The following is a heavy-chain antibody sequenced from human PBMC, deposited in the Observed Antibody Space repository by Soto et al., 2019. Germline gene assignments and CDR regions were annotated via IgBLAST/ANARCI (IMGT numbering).Heavy chain of an antibody. CDR1: GGSISSPLDY. D-gene: IGHD1-26*01. Sequence: SETLSLTCTVSGGSISSPLDYWGWSRKSPGRGLEWIGSIYYSGSTYYNPSLKSRVTISVDTSKNQFSLKLSSVTAADTAVYYFPTQEVGGSYVYTFDPWGQGTLVTVSS. CDR3: PTQEVGGSYVYTFDP. V-gene: IGHV4-39*01. J-gene: IGHJ5*02. CDR2: IYYSGST.